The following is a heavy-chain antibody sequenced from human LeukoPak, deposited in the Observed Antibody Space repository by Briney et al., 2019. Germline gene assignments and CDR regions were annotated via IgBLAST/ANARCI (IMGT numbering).Heavy chain of an antibody. V-gene: IGHV4-59*04. Sequence: SETLSLTCTVSGGSINGYYWTWIRQPPGKGLEWIGYIYHSGSTYYNPSLKSRLTISMDRSKNQFSLKLTSVTAADTAVYYCARITYEQAHDYWGQGTLVTVSS. D-gene: IGHD3-3*01. CDR3: ARITYEQAHDY. J-gene: IGHJ4*02. CDR1: GGSINGYY. CDR2: IYHSGST.